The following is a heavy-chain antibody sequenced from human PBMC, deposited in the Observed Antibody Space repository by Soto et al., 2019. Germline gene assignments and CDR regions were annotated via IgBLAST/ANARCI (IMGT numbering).Heavy chain of an antibody. V-gene: IGHV3-15*07. J-gene: IGHJ6*02. CDR1: GFTFSNAC. Sequence: VGSLRLSCAASGFTFSNACINWVRQAPGKGLEWVGRIKSKTDGGTTDYAAPVKGRFTISRDDSKNTLYLQMNSLKTEDTAVYYCTTDFTYYYDSSGYYERYGMDVWGQGTTVTVS. D-gene: IGHD3-22*01. CDR2: IKSKTDGGTT. CDR3: TTDFTYYYDSSGYYERYGMDV.